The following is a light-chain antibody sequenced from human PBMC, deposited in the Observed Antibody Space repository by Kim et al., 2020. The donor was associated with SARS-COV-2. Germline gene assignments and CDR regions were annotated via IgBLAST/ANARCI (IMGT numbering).Light chain of an antibody. CDR3: QSYDSSSWV. V-gene: IGLV6-57*04. Sequence: NFMLTQPHSVSESPGKTVTISCTRSSGSIASNYVLWYQQRPGSAPTTVIYEDNQRPSGVPDRFSASIDSSSNSASLTISGLKTEDEADYYCQSYDSSSWVFGGGTQLTV. CDR1: SGSIASNY. CDR2: EDN. J-gene: IGLJ2*01.